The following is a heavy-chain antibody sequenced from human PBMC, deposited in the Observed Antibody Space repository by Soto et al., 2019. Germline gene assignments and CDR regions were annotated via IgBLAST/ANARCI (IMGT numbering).Heavy chain of an antibody. J-gene: IGHJ6*02. CDR1: GFTFSSYG. CDR2: IWYDGSNK. D-gene: IGHD2-15*01. Sequence: QVQLVESGGGVVQPGRSLRLSCAASGFTFSSYGMHWVRQAPGKGLEWVAVIWYDGSNKYYADSVKGRFTISRDNSKNTLYLHMNSLRAEDTAVYYCAREVGVSCSGGSCIRYYYYGMDVWGQGTTVTVSS. V-gene: IGHV3-33*01. CDR3: AREVGVSCSGGSCIRYYYYGMDV.